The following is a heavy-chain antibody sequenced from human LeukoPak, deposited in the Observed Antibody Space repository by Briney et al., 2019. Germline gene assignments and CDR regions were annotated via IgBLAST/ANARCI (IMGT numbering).Heavy chain of an antibody. Sequence: TSETLSLTCAVYGGSFSGYYWSWIRQPPGKGLEWIGEINHSGSTNYNPSLKSRVTISVDTSKNQFSLKLSSVTAADTAVCYCASIGRGYSWGQGTLVTVSS. CDR3: ASIGRGYS. V-gene: IGHV4-34*01. CDR2: INHSGST. D-gene: IGHD5-18*01. CDR1: GGSFSGYY. J-gene: IGHJ4*02.